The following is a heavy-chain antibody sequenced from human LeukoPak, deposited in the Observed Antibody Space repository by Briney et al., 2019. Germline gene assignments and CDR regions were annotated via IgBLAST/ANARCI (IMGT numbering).Heavy chain of an antibody. Sequence: GGSLRLSCAASGFTFSSYWMHWVRQAPGKGLVWVSRINSDGSSTSYADSVKGRFTISRDNSKNTLYLQMNSLRAEDTAVYYCAKDSGSYIGRIQDLDYWGQGTLVTVSS. J-gene: IGHJ4*02. D-gene: IGHD1-26*01. CDR3: AKDSGSYIGRIQDLDY. CDR2: INSDGSST. CDR1: GFTFSSYW. V-gene: IGHV3-74*01.